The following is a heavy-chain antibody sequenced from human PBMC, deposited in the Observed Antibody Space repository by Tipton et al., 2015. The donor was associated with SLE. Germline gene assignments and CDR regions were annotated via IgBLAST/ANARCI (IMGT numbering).Heavy chain of an antibody. V-gene: IGHV3-74*01. CDR3: ARHGFDDQYYMDV. CDR1: GFTVSSYW. D-gene: IGHD3-9*01. J-gene: IGHJ6*03. Sequence: SLRLSCAASGFTVSSYWMNWVRQVPGKGPVWVSRINSDGSGTSYADFVRGRFTVSRDDVKNTVYLQMNNLRAEDTVVYYCARHGFDDQYYMDVWGKGTTVTVSS. CDR2: INSDGSGT.